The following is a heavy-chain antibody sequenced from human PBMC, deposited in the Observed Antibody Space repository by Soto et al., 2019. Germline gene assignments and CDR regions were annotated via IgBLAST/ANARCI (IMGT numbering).Heavy chain of an antibody. CDR1: GFTFSSYW. J-gene: IGHJ6*02. V-gene: IGHV3-74*01. D-gene: IGHD2-21*01. CDR3: ARDPLIGDTDYGLDV. CDR2: INNDGSST. Sequence: QSGGSLRLSCAASGFTFSSYWMHWVRQAPGKGLVWVSRINNDGSSTSYAESVKGRFTISRDNAKSTLYLEMSSLRAGDTAVYYCARDPLIGDTDYGLDVWGQGTTVTVSS.